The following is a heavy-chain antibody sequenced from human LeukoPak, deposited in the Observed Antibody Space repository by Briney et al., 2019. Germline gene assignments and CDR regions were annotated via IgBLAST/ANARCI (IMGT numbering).Heavy chain of an antibody. Sequence: GGSLRLSCAASGFGFSNFWMHWVRQAPGKGLEWVSRIKTDGSITAYASSVKGRFTISRDNAKNTLYLHMNSLKGEDTANYSCTREADPAFSASSSPDFWGQGTPVTVS. V-gene: IGHV3-74*01. CDR1: GFGFSNFW. D-gene: IGHD6-6*01. CDR3: TREADPAFSASSSPDF. CDR2: IKTDGSIT. J-gene: IGHJ4*02.